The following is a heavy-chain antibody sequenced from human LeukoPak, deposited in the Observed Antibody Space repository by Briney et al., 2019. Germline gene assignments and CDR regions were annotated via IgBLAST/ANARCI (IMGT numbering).Heavy chain of an antibody. CDR1: GFTFSSYS. CDR2: ISSSSSYI. CDR3: AREERIAGGDFDY. D-gene: IGHD6-13*01. Sequence: PGGSLRLSRAASGFTFSSYSMNWVRQAPGKGLEWVSSISSSSSYIYYADSVKGRFTISRDNAKNSLYLQMNSLRAEDTAVYYCAREERIAGGDFDYWGQGTLVTVSS. J-gene: IGHJ4*02. V-gene: IGHV3-21*01.